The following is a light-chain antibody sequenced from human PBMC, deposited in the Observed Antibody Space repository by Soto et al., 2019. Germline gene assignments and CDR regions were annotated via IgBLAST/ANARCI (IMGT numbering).Light chain of an antibody. CDR1: QGISSY. Sequence: DIPLTQSPSFLSASVGDRVTITCRASQGISSYLAWYQQKPGKAPKLLIYAASTLQSVVPSRFSGSGSGTEFTLTISSLQPEDFATYYCQQLNSYPFTFGGGTKVEIK. J-gene: IGKJ4*01. CDR2: AAS. CDR3: QQLNSYPFT. V-gene: IGKV1-9*01.